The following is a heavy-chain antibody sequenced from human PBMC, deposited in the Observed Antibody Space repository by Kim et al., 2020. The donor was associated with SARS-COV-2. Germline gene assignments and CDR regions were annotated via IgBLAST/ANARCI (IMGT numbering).Heavy chain of an antibody. Sequence: SETLSLTCTVSGGSISSGGYYWSWIRQHPGKGLEWIGYIYYSGSTYYNPSLKSRVTISVDTSKNQFSLKLSSVPAADTAVYYCARSRITMIVVVDAFDIWGQGTMVTVSS. CDR1: GGSISSGGYY. V-gene: IGHV4-31*03. J-gene: IGHJ3*02. D-gene: IGHD3-22*01. CDR3: ARSRITMIVVVDAFDI. CDR2: IYYSGST.